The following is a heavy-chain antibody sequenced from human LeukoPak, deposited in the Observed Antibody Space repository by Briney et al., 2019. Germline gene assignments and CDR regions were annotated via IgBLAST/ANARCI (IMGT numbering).Heavy chain of an antibody. V-gene: IGHV4-39*07. CDR2: IYYSGST. CDR3: AREGGGSGSPNWFDP. CDR1: GASIISDTYY. J-gene: IGHJ5*02. Sequence: PSETLSLTCTVSGASIISDTYYWGWIRQPPGKGLEWIGSIYYSGSTYYSPSLKSRVTMSVDTSTNQFSLKLSSVTAADTAVYYCAREGGGSGSPNWFDPWGQGTLVTVSS. D-gene: IGHD3-10*01.